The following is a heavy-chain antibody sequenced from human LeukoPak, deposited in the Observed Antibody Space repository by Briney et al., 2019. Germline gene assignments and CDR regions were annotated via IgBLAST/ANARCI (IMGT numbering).Heavy chain of an antibody. CDR3: ATYTHWVAGDV. CDR2: MNADGSAR. Sequence: PGGSLRLSCAASGFTFSKSWMSWVRQAPGKGLEWVANMNADGSARGYVDSVKGRFTISRDNARKALYLQMSSLRAEDTAVYYCATYTHWVAGDVWGQGTTVTVSS. D-gene: IGHD3-16*01. V-gene: IGHV3-7*01. J-gene: IGHJ6*02. CDR1: GFTFSKSW.